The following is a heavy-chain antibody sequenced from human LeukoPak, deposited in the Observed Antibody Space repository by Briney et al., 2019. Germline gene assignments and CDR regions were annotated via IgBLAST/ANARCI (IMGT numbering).Heavy chain of an antibody. CDR1: GFTVSSNY. CDR3: ASSIDLWELDY. Sequence: GGSLRLSCAASGFTVSSNYMSWVRQAPGKGLEWVSVIYSGGSTYYADSVKGRFAISRHNSKNTLYLQMNSLRAEDTAVYYCASSIDLWELDYWGQGTLVTVSS. J-gene: IGHJ4*02. D-gene: IGHD1-26*01. V-gene: IGHV3-53*04. CDR2: IYSGGST.